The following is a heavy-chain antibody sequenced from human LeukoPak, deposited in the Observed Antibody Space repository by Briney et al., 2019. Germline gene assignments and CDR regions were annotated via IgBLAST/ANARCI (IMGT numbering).Heavy chain of an antibody. CDR1: GFTFSSYS. CDR3: ARGTLNIPGEHGAFDY. V-gene: IGHV3-21*01. J-gene: IGHJ4*02. D-gene: IGHD1-14*01. Sequence: PGGSLRLPCAASGFTFSSYSMNWVRQAPGKGLEWVSSISTSSSYIHYADSVKGRFTISRDNAKNSLYLQMNSLRAEDTAVYYCARGTLNIPGEHGAFDYWGQGTLVTVSS. CDR2: ISTSSSYI.